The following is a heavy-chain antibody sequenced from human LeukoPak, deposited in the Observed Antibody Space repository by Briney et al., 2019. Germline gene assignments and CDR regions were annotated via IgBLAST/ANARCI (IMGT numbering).Heavy chain of an antibody. D-gene: IGHD5-18*01. V-gene: IGHV3-9*01. CDR2: ISWNSGSI. J-gene: IGHJ4*02. Sequence: GGSLRLSCAASGFTFDDYAMHWVRQAPGKGLEWVSGISWNSGSIGYADSVKGRFTISRDNAKNSLYLQMNSLRAEDTALYYCAKDSVLRGYSYGYAAYWGQGTLVTVSS. CDR3: AKDSVLRGYSYGYAAY. CDR1: GFTFDDYA.